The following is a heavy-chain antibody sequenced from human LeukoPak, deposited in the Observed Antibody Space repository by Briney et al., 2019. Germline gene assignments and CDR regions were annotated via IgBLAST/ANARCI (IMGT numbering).Heavy chain of an antibody. J-gene: IGHJ1*01. CDR1: GFNFNICT. CDR2: IKQDGSEK. CDR3: AKHIYGVVSIQQ. V-gene: IGHV3-7*03. D-gene: IGHD3-3*01. Sequence: QPGGSLRLSCAASGFNFNICTMHWVRQAPGKGLEWVANIKQDGSEKYYVDSVKGRFTISRDNAKNSLYLQMNSLKTEDTAVYYCAKHIYGVVSIQQWGQGTLVTVSS.